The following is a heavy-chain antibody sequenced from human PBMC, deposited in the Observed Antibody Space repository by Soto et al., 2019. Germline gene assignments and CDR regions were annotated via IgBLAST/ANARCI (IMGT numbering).Heavy chain of an antibody. J-gene: IGHJ4*02. D-gene: IGHD4-17*01. CDR3: VRGGTTIDY. V-gene: IGHV1-18*01. Sequence: QVQLVQSGAEVKKPGASVKVSCKTSGYTFTNFGISWVRQAPGQGLEWMGWISAYNGNKIYAQEVQGRVTMTTDKSTSAADKEVRSMRSDATTVEYCVRGGTTIDYWGQGNLVTVAS. CDR2: ISAYNGNK. CDR1: GYTFTNFG.